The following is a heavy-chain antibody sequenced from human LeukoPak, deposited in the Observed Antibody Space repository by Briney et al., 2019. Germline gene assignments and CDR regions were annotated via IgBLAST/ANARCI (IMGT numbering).Heavy chain of an antibody. J-gene: IGHJ5*02. CDR1: GFTFSSYA. D-gene: IGHD5-12*01. Sequence: AGGSLRLSCAASGFTFSSYAMSWVRQAPGKGLEWVSAISGSGGSTYYADSVKGRFTISRDNSKNTLYLQMNSLRAEDTAVYYCAKEWLDPIVATILTWGQGTLVTVSS. CDR3: AKEWLDPIVATILT. CDR2: ISGSGGST. V-gene: IGHV3-23*01.